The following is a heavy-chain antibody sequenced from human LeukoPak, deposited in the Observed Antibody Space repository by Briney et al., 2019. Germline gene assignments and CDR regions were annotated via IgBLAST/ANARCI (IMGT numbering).Heavy chain of an antibody. V-gene: IGHV3-23*01. D-gene: IGHD4-23*01. CDR2: ISGSGGST. J-gene: IGHJ4*02. Sequence: PGGSLRLSCAASGFTFSSYAMSWVRQAPGKGLEWVSAISGSGGSTYYADSVKGRFTISRDNSKHTLYLQMNSLRADDTAVYYCAKNGPTVVKTKPIDYWGQGTLVTVSS. CDR3: AKNGPTVVKTKPIDY. CDR1: GFTFSSYA.